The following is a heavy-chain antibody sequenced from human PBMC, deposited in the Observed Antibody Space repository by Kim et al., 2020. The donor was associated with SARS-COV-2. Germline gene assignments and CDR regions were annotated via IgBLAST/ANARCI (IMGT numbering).Heavy chain of an antibody. CDR3: GRGDMMVGAGGAEHYGMDF. CDR1: GFTFSSYS. J-gene: IGHJ6*02. Sequence: GGSLRLSCAASGFTFSSYSMNWVRQAPGKGLEWVSYISNRSTTIYYADSVRGRFTISRDNAKNSLYLQMNSLRDEDTAVYYCGRGDMMVGAGGAEHYGMDFWGQGIPVTVSS. CDR2: ISNRSTTI. V-gene: IGHV3-48*02. D-gene: IGHD2-15*01.